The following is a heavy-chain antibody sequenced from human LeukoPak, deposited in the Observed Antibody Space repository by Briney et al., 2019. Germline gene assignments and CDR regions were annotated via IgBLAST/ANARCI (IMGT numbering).Heavy chain of an antibody. V-gene: IGHV4-39*01. CDR3: VSPRGFSYGYFDY. D-gene: IGHD5-18*01. J-gene: IGHJ4*02. CDR2: IYYSKNT. Sequence: SETLSLTCTVSGGSISSSSAYWGWIRQPPGKGLEWIGSIYYSKNTYYNPSLKSRVTISADTSKNQFSLTLCSVSATDTAVYYCVSPRGFSYGYFDYWGQGTLVTVSS. CDR1: GGSISSSSAY.